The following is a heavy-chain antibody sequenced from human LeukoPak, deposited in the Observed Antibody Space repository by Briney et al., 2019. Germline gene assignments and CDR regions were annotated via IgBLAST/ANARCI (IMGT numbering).Heavy chain of an antibody. V-gene: IGHV1-2*02. D-gene: IGHD3-10*01. CDR1: GYTFTGYY. CDR3: ARVITMVRGVIIRSNWFDP. Sequence: ASVKVSCKASGYTFTGYYMHWVRQAPGQGLEWMGWINPNSGDTNYAQKFQGRVTMTRDTSISTAYMELSRLRSDDTAVYYCARVITMVRGVIIRSNWFDPWGQGTLVTVSS. CDR2: INPNSGDT. J-gene: IGHJ5*02.